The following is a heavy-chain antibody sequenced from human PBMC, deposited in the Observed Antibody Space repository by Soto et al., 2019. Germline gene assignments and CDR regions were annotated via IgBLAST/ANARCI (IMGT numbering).Heavy chain of an antibody. Sequence: GGSLRLSCAASGFTFRSYAMSLVRQAPGKGLEWVSAISGSGGSTYYADSVKGRFTISRDNSKNTLYLQMNSLRAEDTAVYYCAKVLTCSSGWYVDFWCQGTLGSVSS. V-gene: IGHV3-23*01. J-gene: IGHJ4*02. CDR3: AKVLTCSSGWYVDF. CDR1: GFTFRSYA. D-gene: IGHD6-19*01. CDR2: ISGSGGST.